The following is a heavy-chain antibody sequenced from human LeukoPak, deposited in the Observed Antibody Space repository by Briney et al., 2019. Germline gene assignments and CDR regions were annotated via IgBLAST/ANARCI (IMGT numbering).Heavy chain of an antibody. CDR3: ARARCSGGSCYPAFDY. V-gene: IGHV1-69*05. Sequence: GASVKVSCKASGGTFSSYTISWVRQAPGQGLEWMGRIIPIFGTANYAQKFQGRVTITTDESTSTAYMELSSLRSEDTAVYYCARARCSGGSCYPAFDYWGQGTLVTVSS. D-gene: IGHD2-15*01. J-gene: IGHJ4*02. CDR1: GGTFSSYT. CDR2: IIPIFGTA.